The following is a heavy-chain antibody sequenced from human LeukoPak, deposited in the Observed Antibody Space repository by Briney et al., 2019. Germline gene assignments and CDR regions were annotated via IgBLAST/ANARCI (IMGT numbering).Heavy chain of an antibody. J-gene: IGHJ4*02. CDR2: MNPNSGNT. D-gene: IGHD6-13*01. Sequence: ASVKVSCKASGYTFTSYDISWVRQATGQGLEWMGWMNPNSGNTGYAQKFQGRVTMTRNTSISTAYMELSSLRSEDTAVYYCAREVGIAAAGRGGYWGQGTLVTVSS. V-gene: IGHV1-8*01. CDR3: AREVGIAAAGRGGY. CDR1: GYTFTSYD.